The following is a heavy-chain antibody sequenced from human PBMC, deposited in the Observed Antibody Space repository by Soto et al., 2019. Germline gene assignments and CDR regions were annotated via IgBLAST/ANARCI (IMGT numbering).Heavy chain of an antibody. CDR1: GFTFTTHA. Sequence: EVQLLESGGGLVQPGGSLRLSCAASGFTFTTHAMNWVRQAPGKGLEWVSSISGSGGTTDYADSVKGRFTISRDNSKNTLYLQMNRLRAEYTAVYYCAKALWEFSYYGMDVWGQGTTVTVSS. CDR2: ISGSGGTT. CDR3: AKALWEFSYYGMDV. D-gene: IGHD3-10*01. V-gene: IGHV3-23*01. J-gene: IGHJ6*02.